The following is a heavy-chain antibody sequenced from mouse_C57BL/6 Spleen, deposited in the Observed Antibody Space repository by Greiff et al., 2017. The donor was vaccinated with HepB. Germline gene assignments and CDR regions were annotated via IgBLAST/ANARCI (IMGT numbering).Heavy chain of an antibody. CDR2: ISYDGSN. CDR3: ASPLYYGSSYWFAY. D-gene: IGHD1-1*01. J-gene: IGHJ3*01. CDR1: GYSITSGYY. V-gene: IGHV3-6*01. Sequence: DVKLQESGPGLVKPSQSLSLTCSVTGYSITSGYYWNWIRQFPGNKLEWMGYISYDGSNNYNPSLKNRISITRDTSKNQFFLKLNSVTTEDTATYYCASPLYYGSSYWFAYWGQGTLVTVSA.